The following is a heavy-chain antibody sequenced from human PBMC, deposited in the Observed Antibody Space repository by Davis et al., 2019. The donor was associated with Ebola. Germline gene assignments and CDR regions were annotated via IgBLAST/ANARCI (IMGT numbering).Heavy chain of an antibody. J-gene: IGHJ6*02. Sequence: MPSETLSLTCAVYGGSFSGYYWSWIRQPPGKGLEWMGEINHSGSTNYNPSLKCRVTISVDTSKNQFSLKLSSVTAADTAVYYCASDFPYYYYGMNVWGQGTTVTVSS. CDR3: ASDFPYYYYGMNV. CDR1: GGSFSGYY. CDR2: INHSGST. V-gene: IGHV4-34*01.